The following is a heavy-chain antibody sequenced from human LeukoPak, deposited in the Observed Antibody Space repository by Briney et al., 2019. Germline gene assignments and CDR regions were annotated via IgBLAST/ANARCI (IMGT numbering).Heavy chain of an antibody. V-gene: IGHV3-21*01. J-gene: IGHJ3*02. CDR3: ASKPIGYSSTNDAFDI. D-gene: IGHD6-13*01. CDR1: GFTFSSYV. CDR2: ISSSSSYI. Sequence: PGGSLRLSCAASGFTFSSYVMCWVRQAPGKGLEWVSSISSSSSYIYYADSVKGRFTISRDNAKNSLYLQMNSLRAEDTAVYYCASKPIGYSSTNDAFDIWGQGTMVTVSS.